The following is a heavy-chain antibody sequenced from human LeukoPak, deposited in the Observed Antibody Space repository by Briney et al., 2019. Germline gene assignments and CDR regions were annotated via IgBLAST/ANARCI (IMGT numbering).Heavy chain of an antibody. V-gene: IGHV3-30*04. D-gene: IGHD3-22*01. CDR2: ISYDGSNK. CDR1: GFTFSSYA. CDR3: ARAYYYDSSGYSPLGY. J-gene: IGHJ4*02. Sequence: GGSLRLSCAASGFTFSSYAMRWVRQAPGKGLEWVAVISYDGSNKYYADSVKGRFTISRDNSKNTLYLQMNSLRAEDTAVYYCARAYYYDSSGYSPLGYWGQGTLVTVSS.